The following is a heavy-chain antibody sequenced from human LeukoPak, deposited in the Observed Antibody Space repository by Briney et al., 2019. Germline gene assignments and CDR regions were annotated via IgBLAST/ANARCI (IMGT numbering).Heavy chain of an antibody. CDR3: ARGTGIVGATPFDY. J-gene: IGHJ4*02. CDR1: GGSISSGGHS. CDR2: IYHSGST. D-gene: IGHD1-26*01. Sequence: PSQTLSLTCAVSGGSISSGGHSWSWIRQPPGKGLEWIGYIYHSGSTYYNPSLKSRVTISVDGSKNQFSLKLSSVTAADTAVYYCARGTGIVGATPFDYWGQGTLVTVSS. V-gene: IGHV4-30-2*01.